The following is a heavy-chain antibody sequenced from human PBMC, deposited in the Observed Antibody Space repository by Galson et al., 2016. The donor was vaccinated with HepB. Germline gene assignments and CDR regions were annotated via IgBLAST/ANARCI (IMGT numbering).Heavy chain of an antibody. CDR3: AKGGVPAAYYYYYGMDV. Sequence: SLRLSCAASGFTFSTYGMHWVRQAPGKGLEWVALISYDGKSESYADSVKGRVTISRDNSKNTLYLQMHSLRGEDTAVYYCAKGGVPAAYYYYYGMDVWGQGTTVTVSS. J-gene: IGHJ6*02. CDR1: GFTFSTYG. CDR2: ISYDGKSE. D-gene: IGHD2-2*01. V-gene: IGHV3-30*18.